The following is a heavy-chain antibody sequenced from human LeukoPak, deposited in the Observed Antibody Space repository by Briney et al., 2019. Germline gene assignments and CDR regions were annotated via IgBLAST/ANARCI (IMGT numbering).Heavy chain of an antibody. CDR1: GHSVSSGYY. D-gene: IGHD1-26*01. Sequence: SETLSLTCSVSGHSVSSGYYWGWVRQSPGKGLEWIGSISHSGTKYHNPSLKSRVTISVDTSKNQFSLRMSSVTAADTAVYYCARGNSGSYSQDWFDPWGQGTLVTVSS. V-gene: IGHV4-38-2*02. J-gene: IGHJ5*02. CDR3: ARGNSGSYSQDWFDP. CDR2: ISHSGTK.